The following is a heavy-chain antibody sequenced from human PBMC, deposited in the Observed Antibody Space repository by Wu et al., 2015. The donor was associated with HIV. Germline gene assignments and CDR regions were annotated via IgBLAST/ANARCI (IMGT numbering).Heavy chain of an antibody. J-gene: IGHJ4*02. CDR3: VRRQNWNLNNYHFDY. D-gene: IGHD1-1*01. Sequence: QVQLVQSGAEVKKPGASVKVSCKASGYTFTGYYMHWVRQAPGQGLEWTGWINDDTGDTKYAQRFQGRVTMTRDTSISTAYMELRRLTSDDLAVYYCVRRQNWNLNNYHFDYWGQGTLVTVSS. V-gene: IGHV1-2*02. CDR1: GYTFTGYY. CDR2: INDDTGDT.